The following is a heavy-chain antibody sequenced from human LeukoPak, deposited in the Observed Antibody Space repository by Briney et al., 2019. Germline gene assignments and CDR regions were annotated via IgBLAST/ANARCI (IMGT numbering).Heavy chain of an antibody. V-gene: IGHV4-4*02. CDR2: IYHSGST. CDR1: GGSISSSNW. D-gene: IGHD6-19*01. J-gene: IGHJ5*02. Sequence: SETLSLTCAVSGGSISSSNWWSWVRQPPGKGLEWIGEIYHSGSTNYNPSLKSRVTISVDKSKNQFSLKLSSVTAADTAVYYCARDYSSGRYNWFDPWGQGTLVTVSS. CDR3: ARDYSSGRYNWFDP.